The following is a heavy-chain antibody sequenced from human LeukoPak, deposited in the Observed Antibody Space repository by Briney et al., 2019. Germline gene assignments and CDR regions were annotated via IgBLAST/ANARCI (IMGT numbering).Heavy chain of an antibody. V-gene: IGHV4-59*01. Sequence: SETLSLTCTVSGGSISSYYWSWIRQPPGKGLEWIGYIYYSGSTNYNPSLKSRVTISVDTSKNQFSLKLSSVTAADTAVYYCARRAVAGAPFDYWGQRTLVTVSS. CDR1: GGSISSYY. J-gene: IGHJ4*02. CDR3: ARRAVAGAPFDY. D-gene: IGHD6-19*01. CDR2: IYYSGST.